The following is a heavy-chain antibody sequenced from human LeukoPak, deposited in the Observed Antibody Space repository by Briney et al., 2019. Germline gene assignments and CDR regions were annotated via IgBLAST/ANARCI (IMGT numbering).Heavy chain of an antibody. V-gene: IGHV1-69*13. CDR1: GGTFSSYA. J-gene: IGHJ3*02. CDR3: ASMNPAEAFDI. CDR2: IIPIFGTA. Sequence: SVTVSCKASGGTFSSYAISWVRQAPGQGLEWMGGIIPIFGTANYAQKFQGRVTITADESTSTAYMELSSLRSEDTAVYYCASMNPAEAFDIWGQGTMVTVSS. D-gene: IGHD1-14*01.